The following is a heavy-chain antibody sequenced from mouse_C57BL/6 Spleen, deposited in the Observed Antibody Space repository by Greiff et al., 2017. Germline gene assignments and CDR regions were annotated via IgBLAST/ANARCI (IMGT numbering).Heavy chain of an antibody. J-gene: IGHJ4*01. CDR1: GYSFTGYF. Sequence: EVQLQQSGAELMKPGASVKLSCKATGYSFTGYFMNWVMQSHGKSLEWIGRINPYNGDTFYNQKFKGKATLTVDKSSSTAHMELRSLTSEDSAVYYCARTLYGMDYWGQGTSVTVSS. CDR2: INPYNGDT. CDR3: ARTLYGMDY. V-gene: IGHV1-20*01.